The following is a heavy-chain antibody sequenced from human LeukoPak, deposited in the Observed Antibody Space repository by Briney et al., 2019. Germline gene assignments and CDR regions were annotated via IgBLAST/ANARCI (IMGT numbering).Heavy chain of an antibody. Sequence: PSETLSLTCTVSGGSISSNYWSWIRQPAGKGLEWIGRIYTSGSTNYNPSLKSRVTMSVDTSKNQFSLKLSSVTAADTAVYYCARDAVGGAPDYFDYWGQGTLVTVSS. CDR2: IYTSGST. CDR3: ARDAVGGAPDYFDY. J-gene: IGHJ4*02. D-gene: IGHD3-16*01. V-gene: IGHV4-4*07. CDR1: GGSISSNY.